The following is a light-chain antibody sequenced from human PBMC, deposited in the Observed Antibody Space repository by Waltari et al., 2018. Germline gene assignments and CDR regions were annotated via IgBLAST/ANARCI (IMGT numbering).Light chain of an antibody. CDR3: SSYSSRDTLV. CDR2: DVN. CDR1: SSALGGFEY. J-gene: IGLJ1*01. Sequence: QSALTQPASVSGSPGQSITISCSGTSSALGGFEYVAWYQQHPDKIPRLVIYDVNDRPSGVSNRFSGSKSGNTASLTISGLQAEDEADYYCSSYSSRDTLVFGGGTKVSVL. V-gene: IGLV2-14*03.